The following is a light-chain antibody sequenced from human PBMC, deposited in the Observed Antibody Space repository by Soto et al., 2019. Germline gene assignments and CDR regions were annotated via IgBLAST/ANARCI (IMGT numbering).Light chain of an antibody. V-gene: IGLV1-51*01. CDR3: GTWDNSLRAVV. CDR1: SSNIANNY. CDR2: DNE. Sequence: QAVVTQPPSVSAAPGQKVTISCSGSSSNIANNYVSWYQQLPGTAPKLLIYDNENRPSGIPDRFSGSKSGTSATLGITGLQTGDEADYCCGTWDNSLRAVVFGGGTKVTVL. J-gene: IGLJ2*01.